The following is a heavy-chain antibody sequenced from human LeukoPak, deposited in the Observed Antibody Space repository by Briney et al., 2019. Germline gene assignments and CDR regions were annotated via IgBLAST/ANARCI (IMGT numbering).Heavy chain of an antibody. J-gene: IGHJ5*02. CDR3: ARTASVPAAENWFDP. V-gene: IGHV1-18*01. D-gene: IGHD2-2*01. Sequence: ASVKVSCKASGYTFTSYGISWVRQAPGQGLEWMGWISAYNGNTNYAQKLQGRVTMTTDTSTSTAYMELRSLRSDDTAVYYCARTASVPAAENWFDPWGQGTLVTVSS. CDR1: GYTFTSYG. CDR2: ISAYNGNT.